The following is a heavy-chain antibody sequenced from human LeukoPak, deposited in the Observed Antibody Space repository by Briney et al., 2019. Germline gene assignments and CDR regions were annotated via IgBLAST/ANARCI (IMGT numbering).Heavy chain of an antibody. J-gene: IGHJ4*02. Sequence: GGSLRLSCAASGFTFSGYGMHWVSQAPGKGLVWVAFMRYDGSDKYYADSVKGRFTISRDNSKNTLYLQMNSLRAEDTALYYCAKADRGSYYGLGDYFDYWGQGTPVTVSS. CDR1: GFTFSGYG. V-gene: IGHV3-30*02. D-gene: IGHD1-26*01. CDR2: MRYDGSDK. CDR3: AKADRGSYYGLGDYFDY.